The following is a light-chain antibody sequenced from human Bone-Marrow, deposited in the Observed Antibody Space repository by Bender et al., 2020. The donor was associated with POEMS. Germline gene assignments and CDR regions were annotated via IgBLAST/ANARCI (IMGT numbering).Light chain of an antibody. Sequence: SYELTQPLSVSVALGQTARITCGGNNIGNKNVHWYQHKPGQAPVLVIYRNNNRPSGIPERFSGSNWGSTATLTIRGAQDGDEADYFCQVWDSNSVVFGPGTSVTVL. V-gene: IGLV3-9*01. CDR2: RNN. CDR1: NIGNKN. CDR3: QVWDSNSVV. J-gene: IGLJ1*01.